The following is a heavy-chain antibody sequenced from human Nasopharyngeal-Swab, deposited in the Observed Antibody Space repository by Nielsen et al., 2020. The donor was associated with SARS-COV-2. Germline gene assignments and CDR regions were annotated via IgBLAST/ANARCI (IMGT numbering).Heavy chain of an antibody. CDR1: GDSTNSYY. CDR2: VHYSGNT. D-gene: IGHD5-12*01. J-gene: IGHJ5*02. Sequence: SETLSLTCSVSGDSTNSYYCHWIRQAPGKGLEWIGYVHYSGNTNYNPSLKSRVTISVDTSKNQFSLKVTSVTAADPAVYYCARSGGYRGWFDPWGQGTLVTVPS. V-gene: IGHV4-59*08. CDR3: ARSGGYRGWFDP.